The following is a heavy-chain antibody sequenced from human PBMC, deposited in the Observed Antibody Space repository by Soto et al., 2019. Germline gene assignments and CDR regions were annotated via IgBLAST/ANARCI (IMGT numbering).Heavy chain of an antibody. CDR1: GFTFSSYS. CDR2: ISSSSSTI. V-gene: IGHV3-48*04. Sequence: GGSLRLSCAASGFTFSSYSMNWVRQAPGKGLEWVSYISSSSSTIYYADSVKSRLTITKDTSKNQVVLTMTNMDPVDTATYYCAHRPSPGPKADWFDPWGQGTLVTVSS. J-gene: IGHJ5*02. D-gene: IGHD6-19*01. CDR3: AHRPSPGPKADWFDP.